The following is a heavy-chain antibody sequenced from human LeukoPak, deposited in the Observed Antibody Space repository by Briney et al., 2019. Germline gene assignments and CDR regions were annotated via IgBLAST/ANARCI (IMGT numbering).Heavy chain of an antibody. CDR1: EFTVTSNS. CDR2: IYGGGTT. CDR3: ARGAQNVVGAFDY. V-gene: IGHV3-53*01. J-gene: IGHJ4*02. Sequence: PGGSLRLSCAASEFTVTSNSMNWVRQTPGKGLEWVSIIYGGGTTYYADSVKGRFTISRDSSKNSLYLQMNTLRVEDTAFYYCARGAQNVVGAFDYWGQGTLVTVSS. D-gene: IGHD1-26*01.